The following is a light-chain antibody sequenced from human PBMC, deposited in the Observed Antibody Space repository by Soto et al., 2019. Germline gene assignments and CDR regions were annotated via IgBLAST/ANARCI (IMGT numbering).Light chain of an antibody. J-gene: IGLJ1*01. CDR3: QSYDSSLGDV. Sequence: QSVLTQPPSVSGAPGQRVTMSCTGSSSNIGAGYHVHWYQQLPGTAPKLLIYTNRYRPSGVPDRFSGSRSGTSASLAITGLQAEDEADYYCQSYDSSLGDVFGTGTKVTV. CDR1: SSNIGAGYH. V-gene: IGLV1-40*01. CDR2: TNR.